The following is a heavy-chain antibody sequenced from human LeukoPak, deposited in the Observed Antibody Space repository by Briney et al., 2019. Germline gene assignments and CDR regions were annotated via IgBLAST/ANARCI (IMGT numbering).Heavy chain of an antibody. D-gene: IGHD5-18*01. V-gene: IGHV3-74*01. CDR3: ARDAVDTANAV. CDR1: GFTFTTYW. J-gene: IGHJ6*02. CDR2: INSDGSIT. Sequence: GVPLRLSCAASGFTFTTYWMHWVRQAPGKGLVWVSHINSDGSITSYADSVKGRFTISRDNAKNTLYLQMNSLRAEDTAVYYCARDAVDTANAVWGQGTTVTVSS.